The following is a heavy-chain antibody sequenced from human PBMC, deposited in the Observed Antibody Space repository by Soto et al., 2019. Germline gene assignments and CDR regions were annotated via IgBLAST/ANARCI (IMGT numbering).Heavy chain of an antibody. V-gene: IGHV3-23*01. CDR1: GFTFTNYE. CDR3: AKALAVAVPFYYGVDV. Sequence: GGSLRLSCATSGFTFTNYEMTWVRQSPGKGLEWVSGISRSGGSTLYADSVKGRFTISRDNFMNTLYLQVSSLRPEDTAVYYCAKALAVAVPFYYGVDVWGQGTTVTVS. J-gene: IGHJ6*02. CDR2: ISRSGGST. D-gene: IGHD6-19*01.